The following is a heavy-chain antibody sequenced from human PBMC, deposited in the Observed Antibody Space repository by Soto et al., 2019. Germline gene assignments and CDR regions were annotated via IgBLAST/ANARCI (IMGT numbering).Heavy chain of an antibody. J-gene: IGHJ6*02. D-gene: IGHD1-1*01. CDR3: ARETESYSWNDGLMDV. V-gene: IGHV3-21*01. CDR1: GFTLSSFT. Sequence: EVQLVESGGGLVKPEGSLRLSCAASGFTLSSFTMNWVRQTPEKGLEWISSINSGSSFIYYADSVRGRFTISRDDAKNSLYLQMNSLSAGDTALYYYARETESYSWNDGLMDVWGQGTTVIVSS. CDR2: INSGSSFI.